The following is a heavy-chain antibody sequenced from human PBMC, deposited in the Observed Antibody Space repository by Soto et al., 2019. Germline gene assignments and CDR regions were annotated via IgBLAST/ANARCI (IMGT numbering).Heavy chain of an antibody. CDR2: ISPYNHET. CDR3: ARGVSYDFWNGFYVNYNVLDV. J-gene: IGHJ6*02. V-gene: IGHV1-18*04. Sequence: QAHLVQSGSEVEKPGASVKVSCRSSGYTFSSYGINWVRQAPGQGLEWMGWISPYNHETYSVDKFQDRVTMTADTSAGIAYMELRSRRSDDTAVSYCARGVSYDFWNGFYVNYNVLDVWGQGTAVTVSS. D-gene: IGHD3-3*01. CDR1: GYTFSSYG.